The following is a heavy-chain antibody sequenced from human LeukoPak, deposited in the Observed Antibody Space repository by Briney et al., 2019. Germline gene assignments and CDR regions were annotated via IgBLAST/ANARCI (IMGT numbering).Heavy chain of an antibody. Sequence: GGSLRLSCAAPGFTFSSYAMHWVRQAPGKGLEWVAVISYDGSNKYYADSVKGRFTISRDNSKNTLYLQMNSLRAEDTAVYYCATPGGYSSSWHTTDYWGQGTLVTVSP. J-gene: IGHJ4*02. CDR2: ISYDGSNK. CDR1: GFTFSSYA. D-gene: IGHD6-13*01. V-gene: IGHV3-30-3*01. CDR3: ATPGGYSSSWHTTDY.